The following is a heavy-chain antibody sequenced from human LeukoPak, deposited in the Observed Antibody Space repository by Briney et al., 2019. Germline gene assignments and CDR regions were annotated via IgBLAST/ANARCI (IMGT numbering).Heavy chain of an antibody. CDR2: IYHIGST. CDR1: GYSISRGYY. V-gene: IGHV4-38-2*01. CDR3: ARAGWIITSGIDY. J-gene: IGHJ4*02. Sequence: SETLSLTCGVSGYSISRGYYWAWIRQPPEKGLEWIGTIYHIGSTYYNPSLESRVTISVDMSKNEFSLNLNSVTAADTAVYYCARAGWIITSGIDYWGQGALVTVSS. D-gene: IGHD1-20*01.